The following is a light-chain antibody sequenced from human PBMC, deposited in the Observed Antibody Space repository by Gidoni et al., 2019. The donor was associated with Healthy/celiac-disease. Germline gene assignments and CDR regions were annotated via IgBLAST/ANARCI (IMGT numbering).Light chain of an antibody. V-gene: IGKV1-5*03. CDR1: QTIGGF. CDR3: QQYKSYST. Sequence: DIQMTQSPSTLSASVGDSVTITCRASQTIGGFLAWYQQKPGKAPRLLIYRASGLQSGVPSRFSGSGSGTEFTLTISRLQPDDFATYYRQQYKSYSTFGQGTKVEV. CDR2: RAS. J-gene: IGKJ1*01.